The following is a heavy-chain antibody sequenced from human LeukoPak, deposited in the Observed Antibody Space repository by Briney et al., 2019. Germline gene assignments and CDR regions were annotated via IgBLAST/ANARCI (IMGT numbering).Heavy chain of an antibody. Sequence: GASVKVSCKVSGYTLTELSMHWVRQAPGQGLEWMGWINPNSGGTNYAQKFQGWVTMTRDTSISTAYMELSRLRSDDTAVYYCARDAQLTAAAAVPDGMDVWGQGTTVTVSS. D-gene: IGHD6-13*01. V-gene: IGHV1-2*04. CDR1: GYTLTELS. CDR2: INPNSGGT. J-gene: IGHJ6*02. CDR3: ARDAQLTAAAAVPDGMDV.